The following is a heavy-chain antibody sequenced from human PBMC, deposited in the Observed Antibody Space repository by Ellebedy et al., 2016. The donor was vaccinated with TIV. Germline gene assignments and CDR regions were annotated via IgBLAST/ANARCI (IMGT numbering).Heavy chain of an antibody. CDR3: ASWGFRSGFHI. CDR1: GYTFTAFY. Sequence: ASVKVSXKASGYTFTAFYMNWLRQAPGQGLEWMGWVNPKTGGTDYAQTFQGRVTMTRDTSITTAFMELGSLTSDDTAVYYCASWGFRSGFHIWGQGTLVTVSS. J-gene: IGHJ3*02. D-gene: IGHD3-3*01. V-gene: IGHV1-2*02. CDR2: VNPKTGGT.